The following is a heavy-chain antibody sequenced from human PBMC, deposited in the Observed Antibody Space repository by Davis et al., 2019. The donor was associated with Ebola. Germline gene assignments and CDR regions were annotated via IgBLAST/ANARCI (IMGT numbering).Heavy chain of an antibody. V-gene: IGHV3-64D*08. CDR1: GFTFSAHT. Sequence: GESLKISCSASGFTFSAHTMHWVRQAPGKGLEYGSVISSSGKTYYADSVKGRFTISRDNSQNNVYLQMTSLRVEDTAVYYCVKEGTTTIWVDSDNWGQGTLVTVAS. J-gene: IGHJ4*02. D-gene: IGHD1-26*01. CDR3: VKEGTTTIWVDSDN. CDR2: ISSSGKT.